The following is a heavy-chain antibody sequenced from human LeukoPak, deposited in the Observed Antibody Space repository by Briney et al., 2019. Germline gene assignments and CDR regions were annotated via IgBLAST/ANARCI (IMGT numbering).Heavy chain of an antibody. CDR2: IDWDGDN. Sequence: ESGPALVKATQTLTLTCTFSGFSLTTNGMCVSWIRQPPGKALEWLARIDWDGDNYYSTSLRTRLTIPKDTSKNQVVLTMTNMDPVDTATYYCARIMTTVTHDAFDIWGQGTMVTVSS. V-gene: IGHV2-70*11. D-gene: IGHD4-17*01. CDR1: GFSLTTNGMC. J-gene: IGHJ3*02. CDR3: ARIMTTVTHDAFDI.